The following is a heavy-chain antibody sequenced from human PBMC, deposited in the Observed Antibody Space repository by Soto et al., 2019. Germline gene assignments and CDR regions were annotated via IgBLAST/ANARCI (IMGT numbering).Heavy chain of an antibody. V-gene: IGHV3-7*03. Sequence: GGSLSLSCAASGFTFSSYWMSWVRQAPGKGLEWVANIKQDGSEKYYVDSVKGRFTISRDNAKNSLYLQMNSLRAEDTAVYYCARDHRTPYSSSSQYFDYWGQGTRVTVSS. CDR1: GFTFSSYW. CDR2: IKQDGSEK. J-gene: IGHJ4*02. D-gene: IGHD6-6*01. CDR3: ARDHRTPYSSSSQYFDY.